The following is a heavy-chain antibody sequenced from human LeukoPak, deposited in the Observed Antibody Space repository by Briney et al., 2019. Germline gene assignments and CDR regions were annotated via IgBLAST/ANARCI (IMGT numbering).Heavy chain of an antibody. CDR3: ARGRRSSGWYDSWFDP. D-gene: IGHD6-19*01. V-gene: IGHV4-34*01. CDR2: INHSGGT. Sequence: SETLSLTCAVYGGSFSGYYWSWIRQPPGKGLEWIGEINHSGGTNYNPSLKSRVTISVDTSKNQFSLKLSSVTAADTAVYYCARGRRSSGWYDSWFDPWGQGTLVTVSS. J-gene: IGHJ5*02. CDR1: GGSFSGYY.